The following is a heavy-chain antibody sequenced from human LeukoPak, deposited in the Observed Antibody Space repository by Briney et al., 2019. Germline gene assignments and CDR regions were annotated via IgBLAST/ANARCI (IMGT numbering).Heavy chain of an antibody. Sequence: ASVKVSCKASGYAFAAYYIHWVRQAPGRGLGWVGLINPSDGSTRYAQKFQGRVTMARDASTSTIYIDLNNLGSDDTAIYYCSTDMPHNCFDPLGQGALVTVSS. D-gene: IGHD2-2*01. V-gene: IGHV1-46*01. CDR3: STDMPHNCFDP. CDR2: INPSDGST. J-gene: IGHJ5*02. CDR1: GYAFAAYY.